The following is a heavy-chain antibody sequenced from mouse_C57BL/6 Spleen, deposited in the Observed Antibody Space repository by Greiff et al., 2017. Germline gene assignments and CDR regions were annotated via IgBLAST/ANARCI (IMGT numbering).Heavy chain of an antibody. V-gene: IGHV1-50*01. CDR3: ARYGGTVVATDAMDY. CDR2: IDPSDSYT. D-gene: IGHD1-1*01. Sequence: VQLQQPGAELVKPGASVKLSCKASGYTFTSYWMQWVKQRPGQGLEWIGEIDPSDSYTNYNQKFKGKATLTVDTSSSTAYMQLSSLTSEDSAVYYCARYGGTVVATDAMDYWGQGTSVTVSS. CDR1: GYTFTSYW. J-gene: IGHJ4*01.